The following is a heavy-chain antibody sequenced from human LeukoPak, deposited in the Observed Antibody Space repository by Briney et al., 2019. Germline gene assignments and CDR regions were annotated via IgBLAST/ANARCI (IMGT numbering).Heavy chain of an antibody. D-gene: IGHD3-9*01. CDR1: GFTFSSYW. J-gene: IGHJ4*02. Sequence: GGSLRLSCAASGFTFSSYWMSWVRQAPGKGLEWVANIKQDGSEKYYVDSVKGRFTISRDNAKNSLYLQMNSLRAEDTAVYYCARWRYDILTGYYPFDYWGQGTLVTVSS. CDR2: IKQDGSEK. CDR3: ARWRYDILTGYYPFDY. V-gene: IGHV3-7*03.